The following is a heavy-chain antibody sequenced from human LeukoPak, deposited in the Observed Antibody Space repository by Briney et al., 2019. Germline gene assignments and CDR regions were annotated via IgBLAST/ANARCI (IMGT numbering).Heavy chain of an antibody. V-gene: IGHV4-39*01. Sequence: SETLSLTCTVSGGSISSSNYYWGWIRQPPGKGLERIGSIYYSGSTYYNPSLKSRVTISADTSKNQFSLKLSSVTAAETAVYYCARPDQRGYTYGYSAFDIWGQGTMVTVSS. CDR1: GGSISSSNYY. J-gene: IGHJ3*02. CDR2: IYYSGST. D-gene: IGHD5-18*01. CDR3: ARPDQRGYTYGYSAFDI.